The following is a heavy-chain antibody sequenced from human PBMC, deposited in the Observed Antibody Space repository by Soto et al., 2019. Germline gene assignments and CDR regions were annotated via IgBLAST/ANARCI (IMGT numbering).Heavy chain of an antibody. V-gene: IGHV3-15*01. J-gene: IGHJ4*02. D-gene: IGHD3-3*01. Sequence: GKGLEWVGRIKSKTDGGTTDYAAPVKGRFTISRDDSKNTLYLQMNSLKTEDTAVYYCTTDDDFWSGYLSIGFDYWGQGTLVTVSS. CDR3: TTDDDFWSGYLSIGFDY. CDR2: IKSKTDGGTT.